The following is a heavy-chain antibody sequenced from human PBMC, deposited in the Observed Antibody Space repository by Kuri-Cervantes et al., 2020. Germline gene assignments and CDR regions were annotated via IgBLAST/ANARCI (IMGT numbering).Heavy chain of an antibody. D-gene: IGHD6-19*01. CDR1: GFTFSSYG. J-gene: IGHJ6*02. CDR2: IWYDGSNK. V-gene: IGHV3-33*01. CDR3: ARSPRGQWPKVYYYGMDV. Sequence: GGSLRLSCAASGFTFSSYGMHWVRQAPGKGLEWVAVIWYDGSNKYYADSVKGRFTISRDNSKNSLYLQMNSLRAEDTAVYYCARSPRGQWPKVYYYGMDVWGQGTTVTVSS.